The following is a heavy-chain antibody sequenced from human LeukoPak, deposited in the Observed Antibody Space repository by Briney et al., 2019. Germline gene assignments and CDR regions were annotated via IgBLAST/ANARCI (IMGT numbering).Heavy chain of an antibody. Sequence: RGESLKISCKGSGYSFTSYWIGWVRQMPGKGLEWMGIIYPGDSDTRYSPSFQGQVTISADKSISTAYLQWSSLKASDTAMYYCARISCSGGSCYADYYYYMDVWGKGTTVTVSS. CDR2: IYPGDSDT. CDR3: ARISCSGGSCYADYYYYMDV. D-gene: IGHD2-15*01. V-gene: IGHV5-51*01. J-gene: IGHJ6*03. CDR1: GYSFTSYW.